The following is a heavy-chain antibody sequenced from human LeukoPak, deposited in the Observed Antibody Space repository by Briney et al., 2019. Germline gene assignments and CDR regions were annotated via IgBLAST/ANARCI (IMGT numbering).Heavy chain of an antibody. CDR3: TRVIVATKDY. J-gene: IGHJ4*02. V-gene: IGHV3-49*04. CDR1: GFTFGDYA. Sequence: GGSLRLSCTGSGFTFGDYAMNWVRQAPGKGLEWVGFIRSKAYGGTPKYAASVKGRFTISRDDSKSIAYLQMNSLKTEDTAVYYCTRVIVATKDYWGQGTLVTVSS. D-gene: IGHD5-12*01. CDR2: IRSKAYGGTP.